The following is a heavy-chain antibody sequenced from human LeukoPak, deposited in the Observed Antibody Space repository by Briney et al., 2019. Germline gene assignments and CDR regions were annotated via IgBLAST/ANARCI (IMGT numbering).Heavy chain of an antibody. CDR2: IRYDGNNK. J-gene: IGHJ4*02. D-gene: IGHD2-15*01. V-gene: IGHV3-30*02. Sequence: GGSLRLSCAASGFTFSDYSMHWVRQAPGKGLKWVAFIRYDGNNKYYADSVKRRFTISRDNSKNMLYLEMNSLSTEDTAVYYCAKVRYCSGVNCYPDDNWGQGTLVTVSS. CDR1: GFTFSDYS. CDR3: AKVRYCSGVNCYPDDN.